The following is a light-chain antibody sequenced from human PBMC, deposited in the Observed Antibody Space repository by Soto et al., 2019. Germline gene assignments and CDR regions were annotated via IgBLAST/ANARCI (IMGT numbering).Light chain of an antibody. CDR1: NNDVLHHHY. Sequence: HSVQTQPASVSASARQSIAISCTGTNNDVLHHHYVSWYQHHPGKAPKFMIYDVSNRPSGVSNRFSGSKSGNTASLTISGLQAEDEADYYCSSYTTSNTRQIVFGTGTKVTV. V-gene: IGLV2-14*03. CDR3: SSYTTSNTRQIV. CDR2: DVS. J-gene: IGLJ1*01.